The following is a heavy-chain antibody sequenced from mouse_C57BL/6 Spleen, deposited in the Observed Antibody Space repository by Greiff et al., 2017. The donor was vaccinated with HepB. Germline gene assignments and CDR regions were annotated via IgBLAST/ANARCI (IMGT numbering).Heavy chain of an antibody. CDR2: ISSGSSTI. CDR3: AMITTVVATRGYYAMDY. D-gene: IGHD1-1*01. V-gene: IGHV5-17*01. CDR1: GFTFSDYG. Sequence: EVKLMESGGGLVKPGGSPKLSCAASGFTFSDYGMHWVRQAPEKGLEWVAYISSGSSTIYYADTVKGRFTISRDNAKNTLFLQMTSLRSEDTAMYYCAMITTVVATRGYYAMDYWGQGTSVTVSS. J-gene: IGHJ4*01.